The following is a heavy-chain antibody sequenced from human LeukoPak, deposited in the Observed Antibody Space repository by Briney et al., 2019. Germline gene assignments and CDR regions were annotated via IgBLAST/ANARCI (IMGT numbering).Heavy chain of an antibody. J-gene: IGHJ4*02. Sequence: GGSLRLSCAASGFTFSDYYMSWIRQAPGKGLEWVSYISSSGSTIYYADSVKGRFTISRDNAKNSLYLQMNSLRAEDTAVYYCARDPWAPPPGQPHDYGDPYWGQGTLVTVSS. V-gene: IGHV3-11*04. D-gene: IGHD4-17*01. CDR3: ARDPWAPPPGQPHDYGDPY. CDR1: GFTFSDYY. CDR2: ISSSGSTI.